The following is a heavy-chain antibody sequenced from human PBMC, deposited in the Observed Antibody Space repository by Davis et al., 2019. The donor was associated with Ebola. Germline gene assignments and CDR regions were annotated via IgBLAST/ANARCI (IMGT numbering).Heavy chain of an antibody. V-gene: IGHV3-23*01. CDR3: AKVRKYYYDSSGYYSRYFDY. D-gene: IGHD3-22*01. CDR1: GFTFSSYA. J-gene: IGHJ4*02. Sequence: GESLKISCAASGFTFSSYAMSWVRQAPGKGLEWVSAISGSGGSTYYADSVKGRFTISRDNSKNTLYLQMNSLRADDTAVYYCAKVRKYYYDSSGYYSRYFDYWGQGTLVTVSS. CDR2: ISGSGGST.